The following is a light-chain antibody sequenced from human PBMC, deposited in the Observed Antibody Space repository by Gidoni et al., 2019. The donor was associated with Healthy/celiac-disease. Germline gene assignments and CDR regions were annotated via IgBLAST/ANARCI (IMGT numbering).Light chain of an antibody. Sequence: QSALTYPPSASRSPGQSVTISCTGTSSHVGGYNYVSWYQQHPGKAPKLMIYEVSKRPSGVPDRFSGSKSGNTASLTVSGLQAEDEADYYCSSYAGSTDVVFGGGTKLTGL. V-gene: IGLV2-8*01. CDR1: SSHVGGYNY. J-gene: IGLJ2*01. CDR3: SSYAGSTDVV. CDR2: EVS.